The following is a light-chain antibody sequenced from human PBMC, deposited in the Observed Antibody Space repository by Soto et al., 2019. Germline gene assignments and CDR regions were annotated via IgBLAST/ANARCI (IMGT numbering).Light chain of an antibody. CDR2: DVS. Sequence: QSVLTPPASVSVSTGQSITISCTGTNSDDGGYNYVSWFQQNPGKAPKLMIYDVSDRPSEVSKRFSASKSGNTASLTISWRQAEDEADYYCSSNTSAALDVFGRATKVTVL. CDR3: SSNTSAALDV. V-gene: IGLV2-14*01. CDR1: NSDDGGYNY. J-gene: IGLJ1*01.